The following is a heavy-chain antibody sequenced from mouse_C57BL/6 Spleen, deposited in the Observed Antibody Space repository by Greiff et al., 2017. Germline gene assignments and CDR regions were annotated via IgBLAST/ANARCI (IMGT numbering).Heavy chain of an antibody. V-gene: IGHV1-50*01. D-gene: IGHD2-5*01. J-gene: IGHJ1*03. CDR2: IDPSDSYT. CDR3: ARGVTPDV. Sequence: QVQLQQPGAELVKPGASVKLSCKASGYTFTSYWMQWVKQRPGQGLEWIGEIDPSDSYTNYNQKFKGKATLTVDTSSSPAYMQLSSLTSEDSAVYYCARGVTPDVWGTGTTVTVSS. CDR1: GYTFTSYW.